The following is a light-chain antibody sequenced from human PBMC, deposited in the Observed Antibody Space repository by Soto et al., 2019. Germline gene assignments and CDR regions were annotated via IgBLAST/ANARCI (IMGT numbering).Light chain of an antibody. CDR2: EVR. CDR1: SSDVGGYNY. J-gene: IGLJ2*01. CDR3: SSYTSAGTLV. V-gene: IGLV2-14*01. Sequence: QSVLTQPASGSGSPGQSITISCTGTSSDVGGYNYVSWYQQHPGKAPKLMIYEVRNRPSGISNRFSGSKSGYTASLTISGLQAEDEADYYCSSYTSAGTLVFGGGTKLTVL.